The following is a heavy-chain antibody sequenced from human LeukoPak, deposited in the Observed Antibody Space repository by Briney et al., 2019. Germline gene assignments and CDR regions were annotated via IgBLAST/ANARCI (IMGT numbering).Heavy chain of an antibody. D-gene: IGHD6-13*01. CDR3: ARGEAEQNYYYYNMDV. CDR1: GFTFSSYG. J-gene: IGHJ6*02. Sequence: PGRSLRLSCAASGFTFSSYGMHWVRQAPGKGLEWVAVIWYDGSNKYYADSVKGRLTISRDNSKNTLYLQMNSLRAEDTAVYYCARGEAEQNYYYYNMDVWGQGTTVTVSS. CDR2: IWYDGSNK. V-gene: IGHV3-33*01.